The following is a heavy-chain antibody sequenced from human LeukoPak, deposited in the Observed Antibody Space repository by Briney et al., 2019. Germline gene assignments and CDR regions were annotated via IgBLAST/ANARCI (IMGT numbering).Heavy chain of an antibody. J-gene: IGHJ4*02. CDR1: GGSISSYY. CDR2: IYYSGST. CDR3: ARRRNPKGATYFDY. Sequence: SETLSLTCTVSGGSISSYYWSWIRQPPGKGLEWIGYIYYSGSTNYNPSLKSRVTISVDTSKNQFSLKLSSVTAADTAVYYCARRRNPKGATYFDYWGQGTLVTVSS. V-gene: IGHV4-59*01. D-gene: IGHD1-26*01.